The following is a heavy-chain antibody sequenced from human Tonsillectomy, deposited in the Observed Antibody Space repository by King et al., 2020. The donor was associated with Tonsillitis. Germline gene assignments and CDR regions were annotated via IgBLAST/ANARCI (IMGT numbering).Heavy chain of an antibody. CDR1: GFTFSDSA. Sequence: VQLVESGGNLVQPGGSLKLSCAASGFTFSDSAMHWVRQASGKGLEWVGRIRSEANSYATAYAASVKGRFTISRDDSKNTTYLQMNSLKTDDTAVYYCTRLVAWGLGSYSGFDYWGQGTLVTVSS. V-gene: IGHV3-73*01. CDR3: TRLVAWGLGSYSGFDY. D-gene: IGHD3-10*01. CDR2: IRSEANSYAT. J-gene: IGHJ4*02.